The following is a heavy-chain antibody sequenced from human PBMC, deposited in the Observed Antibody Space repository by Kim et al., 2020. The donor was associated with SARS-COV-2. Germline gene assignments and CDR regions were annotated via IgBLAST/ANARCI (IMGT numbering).Heavy chain of an antibody. D-gene: IGHD4-17*01. CDR2: IKQDGSEK. CDR3: ARVGSHDYGDYGPLDY. V-gene: IGHV3-7*03. CDR1: GFTFSSYW. Sequence: LSLTCAASGFTFSSYWMSWVRQAPGKGLECVANIKQDGSEKYYVDSVKGRFIISRDNAKNSLYLQMNSLRAEDTAVYYCARVGSHDYGDYGPLDYWG. J-gene: IGHJ4*01.